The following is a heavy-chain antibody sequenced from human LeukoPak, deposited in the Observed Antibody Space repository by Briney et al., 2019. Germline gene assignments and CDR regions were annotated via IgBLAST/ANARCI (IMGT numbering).Heavy chain of an antibody. CDR1: DGSISSYY. Sequence: SETLSLTCTVSDGSISSYYWSWIRQPPGKGLEWIGYIYTSGSTNYNPSLKSRVTISVDTSKNQFSLKLSSVTAADTAVYYCARSYSSGWYGWFDPWGQGTLVTVSS. CDR2: IYTSGST. CDR3: ARSYSSGWYGWFDP. V-gene: IGHV4-4*09. J-gene: IGHJ5*02. D-gene: IGHD6-19*01.